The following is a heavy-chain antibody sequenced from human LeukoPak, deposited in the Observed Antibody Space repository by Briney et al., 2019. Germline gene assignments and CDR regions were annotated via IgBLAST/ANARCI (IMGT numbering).Heavy chain of an antibody. J-gene: IGHJ4*02. CDR3: VRDFRSADY. CDR1: GFTFSNYC. V-gene: IGHV3-74*01. CDR2: ICPGGTIT. Sequence: GGSLRLSCTASGFTFSNYCMHWVRHTPGKGLIWVSRICPGGTITNYADSVKGRFTISRDDAKNMMFLQMNSLRADDTAVYYCVRDFRSADYWGQGILVTVSS.